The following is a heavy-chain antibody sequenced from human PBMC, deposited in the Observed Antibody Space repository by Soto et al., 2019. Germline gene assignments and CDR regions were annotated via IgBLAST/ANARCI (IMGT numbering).Heavy chain of an antibody. CDR2: INAGNGNT. V-gene: IGHV1-3*05. J-gene: IGHJ4*02. CDR3: SRAVAVPADFDY. Sequence: QVQLVQSGAEEKKPGASVKGSCKASGYTFTSYAMHWVRQAPGQSLEWMGWINAGNGNTKYSQKFQGRVTITRDTSASTAYMELSSLRSEDTAVYYCSRAVAVPADFDYWGQGTLVTVSS. CDR1: GYTFTSYA. D-gene: IGHD6-19*01.